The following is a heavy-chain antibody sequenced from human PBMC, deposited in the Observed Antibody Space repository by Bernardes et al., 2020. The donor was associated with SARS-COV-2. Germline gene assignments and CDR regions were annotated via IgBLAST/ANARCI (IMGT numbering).Heavy chain of an antibody. CDR2: IYLGGNT. J-gene: IGHJ4*02. D-gene: IGHD6-19*01. CDR1: GFTVSDSY. V-gene: IGHV3-66*02. CDR3: ARRRAGGWDLDY. Sequence: GGSLRLSCAASGFTVSDSYMTWVRQAPGKGLEWVSFIYLGGNTYYADSVRGRFTISRDSSKNTLYLQMNSLRGEDTAVYYCARRRAGGWDLDYWGKGTLVTVSS.